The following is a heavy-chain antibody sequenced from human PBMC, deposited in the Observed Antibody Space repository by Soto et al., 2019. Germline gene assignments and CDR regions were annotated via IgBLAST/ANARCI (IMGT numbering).Heavy chain of an antibody. V-gene: IGHV4-30-4*01. CDR2: LYYTGRT. CDR1: GGSINSGDYY. D-gene: IGHD3-22*01. CDR3: ARYRYSDSLREYYFDY. Sequence: PSETLSLTCTVSGGSINSGDYYWSWIRQPPGKGLEWVGNLYYTGRTYYNPSLKSRLTISVDTSKKQFSLMVTSVTAADTAVYYCARYRYSDSLREYYFDYWGQGTPVTVSS. J-gene: IGHJ4*02.